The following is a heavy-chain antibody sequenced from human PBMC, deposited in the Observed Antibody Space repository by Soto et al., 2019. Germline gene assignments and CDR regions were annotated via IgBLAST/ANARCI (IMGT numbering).Heavy chain of an antibody. CDR3: ARGSRHDYYDSSGYRSWFDP. Sequence: GGSLRLSCAASGFTFSSYRMNWVGKAPGKGLEWVSSISSSSSYIYYADSVKGRFTISRDNAKNSLYLQMNSLRAEDTAVYYCARGSRHDYYDSSGYRSWFDPWGQGTLVTVSS. D-gene: IGHD3-22*01. V-gene: IGHV3-21*01. CDR2: ISSSSSYI. J-gene: IGHJ5*02. CDR1: GFTFSSYR.